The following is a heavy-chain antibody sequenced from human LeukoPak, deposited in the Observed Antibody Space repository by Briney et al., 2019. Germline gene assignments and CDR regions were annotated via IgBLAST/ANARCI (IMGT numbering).Heavy chain of an antibody. J-gene: IGHJ4*02. D-gene: IGHD6-13*01. CDR1: GFTFINYW. Sequence: GGSLRLSCEGSGFTFINYWMNWVRLAPGKGLEWVAKINKDGSDKNYLDSVKGRFTISRDNAKNSQYLQMDSLRVEDTAVYYCTTLSAAAIVYWGQGTLVTVSS. CDR2: INKDGSDK. V-gene: IGHV3-7*01. CDR3: TTLSAAAIVY.